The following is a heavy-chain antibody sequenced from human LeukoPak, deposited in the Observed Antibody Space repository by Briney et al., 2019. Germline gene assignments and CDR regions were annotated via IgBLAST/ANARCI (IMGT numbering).Heavy chain of an antibody. Sequence: GGSLRLSCAASGVAFSSYSMNWGPQAPREGLEWVSYISSSSTIYYADSVKGRFTISRDNAKNALYLQMNSLRAVDTAVYYCASSIAVFSRDWGQGTLVSVSS. D-gene: IGHD6-19*01. J-gene: IGHJ4*02. CDR1: GVAFSSYS. CDR3: ASSIAVFSRD. V-gene: IGHV3-48*04. CDR2: ISSSSTI.